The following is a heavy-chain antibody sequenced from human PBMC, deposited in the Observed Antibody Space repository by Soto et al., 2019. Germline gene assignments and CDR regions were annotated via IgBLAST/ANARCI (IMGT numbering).Heavy chain of an antibody. CDR1: GYTFIRYG. D-gene: IGHD2-15*01. CDR3: ARDRYCSCGTCYGHGVCDI. Sequence: QVQLVQSGAEVKKPSASVKVSCKASGYTFIRYGISWVRQAPGQGPEWMGWISAYDGDTKSAQKLQGRVTMTTDTSTSTANMERRSLRSDDTAMYYCARDRYCSCGTCYGHGVCDIWGQGTLVTFSS. V-gene: IGHV1-18*01. CDR2: ISAYDGDT. J-gene: IGHJ3*02.